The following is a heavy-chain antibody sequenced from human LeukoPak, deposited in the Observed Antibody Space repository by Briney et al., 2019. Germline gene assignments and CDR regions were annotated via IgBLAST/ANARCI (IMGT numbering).Heavy chain of an antibody. D-gene: IGHD2-15*01. J-gene: IGHJ4*02. CDR2: IIPIFGAA. CDR1: GGTFSSYA. V-gene: IGHV1-69*05. Sequence: ASVKVSCKASGGTFSSYAISWVRQAPGQGLEWMGRIIPIFGAANYAQKFQGRVTITTDESTSTACMELSSLRSEDTAVYYCSREVGGYCSGGSSHFDYWGQGTLVTVSS. CDR3: SREVGGYCSGGSSHFDY.